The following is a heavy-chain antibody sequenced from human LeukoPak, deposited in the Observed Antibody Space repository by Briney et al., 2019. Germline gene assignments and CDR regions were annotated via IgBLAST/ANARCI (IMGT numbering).Heavy chain of an antibody. CDR2: IYYSGST. CDR1: GGSISSGGYY. D-gene: IGHD6-19*01. V-gene: IGHV4-31*03. CDR3: ARVRSGHPGLNYFDY. Sequence: SSETLSLTCTVSGGSISSGGYYWSWLRQHPGKGLEWIVYIYYSGSTYYNPSLKSRVTISVDTSKNQFSLKLSSVTAADTAVYYCARVRSGHPGLNYFDYWGQGTLVTVSS. J-gene: IGHJ4*02.